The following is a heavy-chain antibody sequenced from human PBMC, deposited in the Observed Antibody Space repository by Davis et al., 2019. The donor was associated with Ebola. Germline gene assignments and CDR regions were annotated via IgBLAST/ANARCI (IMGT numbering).Heavy chain of an antibody. CDR2: ISGSSNTI. CDR3: ARSFTTRKYYYGMDV. V-gene: IGHV3-48*04. D-gene: IGHD3-3*01. Sequence: PGGSLRLSCAGSGFTFSAYSMNWVRQAPGKGLEWVSHISGSSNTIYYADSVKGRFTISRDNAKKSLYLQMNSLRAEDTAVYYCARSFTTRKYYYGMDVWGQGTTVTVSS. CDR1: GFTFSAYS. J-gene: IGHJ6*02.